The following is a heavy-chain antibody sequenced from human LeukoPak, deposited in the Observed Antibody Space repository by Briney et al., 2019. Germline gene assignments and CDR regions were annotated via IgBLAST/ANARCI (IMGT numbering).Heavy chain of an antibody. V-gene: IGHV3-74*01. J-gene: IGHJ4*02. CDR1: GFRFSDFW. D-gene: IGHD3-10*01. Sequence: GGSLRLSCTASGFRFSDFWMHWVRQAPGKGLVWVSRIRGDWHDTTYADSVKGRFTISRDNAQNTLYLQMNSLRVEDTAVYYCASDRVLGSGSLGNWGQGTLVTVSS. CDR3: ASDRVLGSGSLGN. CDR2: IRGDWHDT.